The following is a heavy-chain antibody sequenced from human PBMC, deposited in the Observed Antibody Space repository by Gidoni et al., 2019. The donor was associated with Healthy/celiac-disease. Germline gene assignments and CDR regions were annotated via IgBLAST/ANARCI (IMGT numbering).Heavy chain of an antibody. CDR3: ARDLALLYDY. CDR2: INPSSGST. D-gene: IGHD2-15*01. Sequence: QVQLVQSGAAVKKPGASVKVSCKASGYTFTSYYTHWLRQSPGQGLEWMGIINPSSGSTSYTQKFQGRVTMTRDTSTSTVYMELSSLRSEDTAVYYCARDLALLYDYWGQGTLVTVSS. CDR1: GYTFTSYY. J-gene: IGHJ4*02. V-gene: IGHV1-46*01.